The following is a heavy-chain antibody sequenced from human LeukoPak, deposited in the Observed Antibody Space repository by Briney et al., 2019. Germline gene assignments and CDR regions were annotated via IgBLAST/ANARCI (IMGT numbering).Heavy chain of an antibody. CDR3: ARHSKTGYSYRRPGFFDY. J-gene: IGHJ4*02. D-gene: IGHD5-18*01. CDR2: IKHSGST. V-gene: IGHV4-34*01. Sequence: SETLSLTCAVYGGSFSGYYWSLIRQPPGKGLEWIGEIKHSGSTNYNPSLKSRVTISVDTSKNQFSLKLSSVSAADTAVYYCARHSKTGYSYRRPGFFDYWGQGTLVTVSS. CDR1: GGSFSGYY.